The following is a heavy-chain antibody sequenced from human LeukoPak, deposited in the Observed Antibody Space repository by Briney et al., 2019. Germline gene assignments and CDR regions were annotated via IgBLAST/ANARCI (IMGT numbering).Heavy chain of an antibody. Sequence: SETLSLTCTVSGGSISSYYWSWIRQPPGKGLEWIGYIYYSGSTNYNPSLKSRVTISVDTSKKQFSLKLSSVTAADTAVYYCARELDYSNYGDHYYYMDVWGKGTTVTVSS. CDR3: ARELDYSNYGDHYYYMDV. CDR2: IYYSGST. CDR1: GGSISSYY. J-gene: IGHJ6*03. V-gene: IGHV4-59*01. D-gene: IGHD4-11*01.